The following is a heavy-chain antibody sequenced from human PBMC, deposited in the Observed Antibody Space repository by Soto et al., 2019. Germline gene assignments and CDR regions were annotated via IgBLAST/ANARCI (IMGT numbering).Heavy chain of an antibody. CDR3: ARDQNTAMVTTTWFDP. J-gene: IGHJ5*02. D-gene: IGHD5-18*01. CDR1: WFTLSPYG. CDR2: ISAYNGNT. Sequence: SLKGSLQASWFTLSPYGINRVRQGPGQGLEWMGWISAYNGNTNYAQKLQGRVTMTTDTSTSTAYMELRSLRSDDTAVYYCARDQNTAMVTTTWFDPWGQGTLVTVSS. V-gene: IGHV1-18*01.